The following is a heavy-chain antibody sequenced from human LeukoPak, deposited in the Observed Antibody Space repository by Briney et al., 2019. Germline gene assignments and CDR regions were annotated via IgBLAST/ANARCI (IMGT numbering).Heavy chain of an antibody. V-gene: IGHV1-8*01. J-gene: IGHJ4*02. CDR3: ARGAFQLLLLLY. Sequence: ASVKVSCKASGYTFTSYGINWVRQATGQGLEWMGWMNPNSGNTGYAQKFQGRVTMTRNTSISTAYMELSSLRSEDTAVYYCARGAFQLLLLLYWGQGTLVTVSS. CDR2: MNPNSGNT. D-gene: IGHD2-2*01. CDR1: GYTFTSYG.